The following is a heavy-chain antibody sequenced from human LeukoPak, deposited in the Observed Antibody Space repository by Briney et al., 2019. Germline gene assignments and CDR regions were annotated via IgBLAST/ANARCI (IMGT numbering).Heavy chain of an antibody. D-gene: IGHD1-26*01. Sequence: GASVKVSCKTSGYTFTDYYIHWVRQVPGQGLEWMGWIRPSSGDTDYGQKFEGRTKMTRDMSITTACMELSSLRSDDTAIYFCTRERETDWFGPWGQGTLVTVSS. CDR1: GYTFTDYY. CDR2: IRPSSGDT. CDR3: TRERETDWFGP. J-gene: IGHJ5*02. V-gene: IGHV1-2*02.